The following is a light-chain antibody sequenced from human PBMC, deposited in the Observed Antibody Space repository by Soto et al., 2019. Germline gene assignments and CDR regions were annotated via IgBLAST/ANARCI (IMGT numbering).Light chain of an antibody. CDR3: QQYGSSPT. Sequence: ELAFTPSPRTLSLSPGEIATLSGRASQSVSSSYLAWYQQKPGQAPRLLIYGASSRATGIPDRFSGSGSGSVFTLTISRVERDDFAVYYCQQYGSSPTFGQGTKVDI. CDR2: GAS. CDR1: QSVSSSY. V-gene: IGKV3-20*01. J-gene: IGKJ1*01.